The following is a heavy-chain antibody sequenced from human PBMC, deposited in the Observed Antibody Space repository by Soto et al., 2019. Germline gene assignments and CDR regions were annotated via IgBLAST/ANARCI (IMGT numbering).Heavy chain of an antibody. CDR3: ARRGSGSYSYYYGMDV. Sequence: SETLSLTCTVSGGSISSGDYYWSWIRQPPGKGLEWIGYIYYSGSTNYNPSLKSRVTISVDTSKNQFSLKLSSVTAADTAVYYCARRGSGSYSYYYGMDVWGQGTTVTVSS. D-gene: IGHD3-10*01. CDR1: GGSISSGDYY. CDR2: IYYSGST. J-gene: IGHJ6*02. V-gene: IGHV4-61*08.